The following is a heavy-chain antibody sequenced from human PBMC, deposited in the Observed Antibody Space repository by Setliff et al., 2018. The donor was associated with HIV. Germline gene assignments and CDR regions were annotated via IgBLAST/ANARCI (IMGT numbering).Heavy chain of an antibody. CDR3: ARHPTHTYGYGAFDF. J-gene: IGHJ4*02. V-gene: IGHV5-51*01. D-gene: IGHD5-18*01. Sequence: SLKISCEGSGYSFSRYWIGWVRQMPGKGLEWMGVIYPGDSSSKYSPSFQGQVTISVDTSISTAYLQWNSLKASDTAIYYCARHPTHTYGYGAFDFWGRGTLVTVSS. CDR1: GYSFSRYW. CDR2: IYPGDSSS.